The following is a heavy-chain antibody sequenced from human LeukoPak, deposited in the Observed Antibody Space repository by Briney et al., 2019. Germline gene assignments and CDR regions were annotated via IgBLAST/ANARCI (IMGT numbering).Heavy chain of an antibody. Sequence: ASVKVSCKASGYTFTSSDINWVRQATGQGLEWMGWMNPNSGNTGYAQKFQGRVTMTRNTSISTAYMELSSLRSEDTAVYYCARSGIVVVPAALDVWGQGTTVTVSS. CDR3: ARSGIVVVPAALDV. CDR2: MNPNSGNT. V-gene: IGHV1-8*01. CDR1: GYTFTSSD. J-gene: IGHJ6*02. D-gene: IGHD2-2*01.